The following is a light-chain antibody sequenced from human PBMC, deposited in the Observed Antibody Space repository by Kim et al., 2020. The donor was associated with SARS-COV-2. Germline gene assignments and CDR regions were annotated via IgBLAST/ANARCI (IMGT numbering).Light chain of an antibody. CDR2: GNS. J-gene: IGLJ1*01. CDR3: QSYDSSLSGFYV. V-gene: IGLV1-40*01. CDR1: SSNIGAGYY. Sequence: VTIPCTGSSSNIGAGYYVHWYQQLPGTAPKLLIYGNSNRPSGVPDRFSGSKSGTSASLAITGLQAEDEADYYCQSYDSSLSGFYVFGTGTKVTVL.